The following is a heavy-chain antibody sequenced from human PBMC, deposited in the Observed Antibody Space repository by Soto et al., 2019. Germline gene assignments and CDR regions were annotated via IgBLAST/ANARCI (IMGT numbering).Heavy chain of an antibody. CDR3: AKACRGTAMVTPFDY. CDR2: ISGSGGST. D-gene: IGHD5-18*01. J-gene: IGHJ4*02. CDR1: GFTFSSYA. Sequence: HPGGSLRLSCAASGFTFSSYAMSWVRQAPGKGLGWVSAISGSGGSTYYADSVKGRFTISRDNSKNTLYLQMNSLRAEDTAVYYCAKACRGTAMVTPFDYWGQGTLVTVSS. V-gene: IGHV3-23*01.